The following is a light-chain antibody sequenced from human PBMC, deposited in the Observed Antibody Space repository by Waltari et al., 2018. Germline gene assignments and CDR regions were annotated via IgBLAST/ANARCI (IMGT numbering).Light chain of an antibody. J-gene: IGKJ2*01. V-gene: IGKV1-5*03. Sequence: DIQLTQSPSTLSASVGDRFTTTCRASQSISSWLAWYQQKPGKAPKLLIYKASSLESGVPSRFSGSGSGTEFTLTISSLQPDDFATYYCQQYNSYRYTFGQGTKLEIK. CDR3: QQYNSYRYT. CDR2: KAS. CDR1: QSISSW.